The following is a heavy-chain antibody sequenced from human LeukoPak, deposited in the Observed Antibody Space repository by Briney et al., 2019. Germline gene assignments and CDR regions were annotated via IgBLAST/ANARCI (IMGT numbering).Heavy chain of an antibody. Sequence: PAETLSLTCTVSGGSISSYYWRWLRQPAGRGLEWIGRIYTSGSTNYNPSLKSRVTMSVDTSKNQFSLKLSSVTAADTAVDYCARDGYSGSYWVYFDYWGQGTLVTVSS. CDR1: GGSISSYY. V-gene: IGHV4-4*07. D-gene: IGHD1-26*01. CDR3: ARDGYSGSYWVYFDY. CDR2: IYTSGST. J-gene: IGHJ4*02.